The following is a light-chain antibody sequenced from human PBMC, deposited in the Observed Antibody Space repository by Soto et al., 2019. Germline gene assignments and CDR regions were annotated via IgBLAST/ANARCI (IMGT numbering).Light chain of an antibody. V-gene: IGKV2-30*02. Sequence: DVVMTQSPLSLPVTLGQPASISCRSSESLVHDDGNTYLNWFQQRPGQSPRRLIYKVSNRGSGVSDRFSGSGSGSNFTLKISRVEAEGLVVYYCMQGTHWPPTFGQGTKVDIK. J-gene: IGKJ1*01. CDR3: MQGTHWPPT. CDR2: KVS. CDR1: ESLVHDDGNTY.